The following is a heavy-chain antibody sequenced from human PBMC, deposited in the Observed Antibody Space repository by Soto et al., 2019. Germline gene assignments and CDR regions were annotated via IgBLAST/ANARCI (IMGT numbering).Heavy chain of an antibody. V-gene: IGHV1-3*01. J-gene: IGHJ4*02. CDR3: ARGGRGTQLFLTFDH. Sequence: ASVKVSCKASGYSFITYVIHWVRQAPGQRLEWMGWINAGNGNTKFSQKFQDRVTITRDTSASTVNMELSSLRSEDTAVYYCARGGRGTQLFLTFDHWGPGTLVTVSS. CDR2: INAGNGNT. CDR1: GYSFITYV. D-gene: IGHD1-26*01.